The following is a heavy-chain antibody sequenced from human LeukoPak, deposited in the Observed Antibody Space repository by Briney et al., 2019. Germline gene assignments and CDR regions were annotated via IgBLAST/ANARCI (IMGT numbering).Heavy chain of an antibody. CDR2: MYHNGST. J-gene: IGHJ5*02. CDR1: GGSISSISYY. CDR3: VGPNFGCQDSRWLDP. D-gene: IGHD6-19*01. V-gene: IGHV4-39*01. Sequence: SETLSLTCTVSGGSISSISYYWGWIRQPPGKGLEWIGSMYHNGSTYYNPSLKSRVTISVDTSKNQFSLKLISVTAADTAVYYCVGPNFGCQDSRWLDPWGQGTLVTVSS.